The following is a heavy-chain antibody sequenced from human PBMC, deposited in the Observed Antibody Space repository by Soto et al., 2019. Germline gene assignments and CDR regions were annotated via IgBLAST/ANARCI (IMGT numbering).Heavy chain of an antibody. J-gene: IGHJ4*02. CDR2: ISAYSGDT. CDR1: GYTFLNYG. V-gene: IGHV1-18*01. Sequence: ASVKVSCKSSGYTFLNYGISWVRQAPGQGLEWMGWISAYSGDTDYVQKFEGRVTMTTETSTSTAYMELRGLRSDDTAVYYCARDLGMILVVKSHFDYWGQGTLVTVSS. D-gene: IGHD3-22*01. CDR3: ARDLGMILVVKSHFDY.